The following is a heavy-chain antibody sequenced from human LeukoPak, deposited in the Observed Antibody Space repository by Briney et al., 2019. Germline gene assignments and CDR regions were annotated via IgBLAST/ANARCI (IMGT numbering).Heavy chain of an antibody. J-gene: IGHJ4*02. CDR1: GFTFSSYW. D-gene: IGHD3-22*01. V-gene: IGHV3-11*04. CDR3: ARDGLVSYYYDSSGYDY. CDR2: ISSSGSTI. Sequence: GGSPRLSCAASGFTFSSYWMSWIRQAPGKGLEWVSYISSSGSTIYYADSVKGRFTISRDNAKNSLYLQMNSLRAEDTAVYYCARDGLVSYYYDSSGYDYWGQGTLVTVSS.